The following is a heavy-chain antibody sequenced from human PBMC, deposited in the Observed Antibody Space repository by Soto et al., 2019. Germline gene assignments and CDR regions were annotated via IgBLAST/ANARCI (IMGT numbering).Heavy chain of an antibody. CDR2: IYHSGRT. V-gene: IGHV4-30-2*01. CDR3: AAEIVVVTA. D-gene: IGHD2-21*02. CDR1: GGSISNGAYS. Sequence: QLQLQESGSGLVKPSQTLSLTCAVSGGSISNGAYSWSWIRQPPGKGLEWMGNIYHSGRTYYNPSLKSPITISLDWSKNQFSLKLGSVTAADTAVYYCAAEIVVVTAWGQGTLVTVSS. J-gene: IGHJ5*02.